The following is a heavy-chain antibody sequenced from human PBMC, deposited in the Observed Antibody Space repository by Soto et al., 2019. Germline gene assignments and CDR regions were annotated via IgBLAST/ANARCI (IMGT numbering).Heavy chain of an antibody. CDR2: IIPIFGTA. V-gene: IGHV1-69*01. D-gene: IGHD5-12*01. CDR1: GGTFSSYA. Sequence: QVQLVQSGAEVKKPGSSVKVSCKASGGTFSSYAISWVRQAPGQGLEWMGGIIPIFGTANYAQKFQGRVTITADESTSTAYMELGSLRSEDTAVYYCAREREGRGYDYGGWDFDYWGQGTLVTVSS. J-gene: IGHJ4*02. CDR3: AREREGRGYDYGGWDFDY.